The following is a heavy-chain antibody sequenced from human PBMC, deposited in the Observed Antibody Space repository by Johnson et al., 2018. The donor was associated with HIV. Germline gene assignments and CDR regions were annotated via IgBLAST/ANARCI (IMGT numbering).Heavy chain of an antibody. V-gene: IGHV3-30*04. CDR1: GFTFSSYA. D-gene: IGHD1-20*01. CDR3: ARAPYNWNAGLFGAFDI. CDR2: ISYDGSNK. J-gene: IGHJ3*02. Sequence: QVQLVESGGGLIQPGGSLRLSCAASGFTFSSYAMHWVRQAPGKGLEWVAVISYDGSNKYYADSVKGRFTISRDNSKNTLYLQMNSLRAEDTAVYYCARAPYNWNAGLFGAFDIWGRGTVVTVSS.